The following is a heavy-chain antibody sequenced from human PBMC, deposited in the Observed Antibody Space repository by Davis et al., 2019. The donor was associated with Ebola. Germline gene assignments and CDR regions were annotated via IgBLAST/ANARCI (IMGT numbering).Heavy chain of an antibody. D-gene: IGHD2-2*01. CDR2: INSDGSDA. J-gene: IGHJ3*01. V-gene: IGHV3-74*01. CDR1: GFTFSYYW. CDR3: ANSYGIVVVPDRDAFDL. Sequence: GESLKISCAASGFTFSYYWMHWVRQRPGKGLVWVSRINSDGSDATYADSVKGRFTISRDNAKNTLYLQMNSLKAEDTAVYYCANSYGIVVVPDRDAFDLWGQGTMVTVSS.